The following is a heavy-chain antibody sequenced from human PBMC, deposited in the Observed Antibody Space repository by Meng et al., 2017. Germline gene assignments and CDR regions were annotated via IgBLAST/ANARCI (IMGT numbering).Heavy chain of an antibody. Sequence: SETLSLTCTVSGGSISSYYWSWIRQPPGKGLEWIGYIYYSGSTNYNPSLKSRVTISVDTSKNQFSLKVSSVTAADTAVYYCARAVAAAGTYEMGSNWFDPWGQGTLVTVSS. CDR1: GGSISSYY. CDR3: ARAVAAAGTYEMGSNWFDP. V-gene: IGHV4-59*01. D-gene: IGHD6-13*01. CDR2: IYYSGST. J-gene: IGHJ5*02.